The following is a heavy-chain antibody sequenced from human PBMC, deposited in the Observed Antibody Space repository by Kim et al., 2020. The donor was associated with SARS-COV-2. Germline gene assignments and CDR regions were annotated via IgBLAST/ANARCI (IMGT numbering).Heavy chain of an antibody. CDR2: QSGST. J-gene: IGHJ4*02. Sequence: QSGSTNYNPSLKSRVTISVDTSKNQFSLKLSSVTAADTAVYYCARNTTDYWGQGTLVTVSS. CDR3: ARNTTDY. V-gene: IGHV4-34*01. D-gene: IGHD1-1*01.